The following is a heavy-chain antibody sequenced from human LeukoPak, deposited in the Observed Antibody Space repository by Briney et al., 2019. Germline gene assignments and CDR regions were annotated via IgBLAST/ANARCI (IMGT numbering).Heavy chain of an antibody. V-gene: IGHV1-69*04. CDR1: GGTFSSYA. CDR2: IIPILGIA. J-gene: IGHJ3*02. D-gene: IGHD3-9*01. CDR3: ARDLADNAFDI. Sequence: SVKVSCKASGGTFSSYAISWVRQAPGQGLEWMGRIIPILGIANYAQKFQGRVTITADKSTSTAYMELSSLRSEDTAVYYCARDLADNAFDIWGQGTMVTVSP.